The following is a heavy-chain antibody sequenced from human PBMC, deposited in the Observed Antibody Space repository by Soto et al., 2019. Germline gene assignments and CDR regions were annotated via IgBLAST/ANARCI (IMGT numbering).Heavy chain of an antibody. J-gene: IGHJ6*02. CDR3: ARDGGVASVYGMDV. D-gene: IGHD5-12*01. CDR2: INPNSGGT. V-gene: IGHV1-2*02. CDR1: GYTLTDYY. Sequence: ASVKVSCKASGYTLTDYYIHWVRQAPGQGLEWLGWINPNSGGTNYAQKFRGRVTLNRDTSISTSYLELGRLTTDDKAVYYCARDGGVASVYGMDVWGQGTTVTVS.